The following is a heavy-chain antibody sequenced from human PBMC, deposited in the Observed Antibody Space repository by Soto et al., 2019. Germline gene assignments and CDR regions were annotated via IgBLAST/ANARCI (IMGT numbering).Heavy chain of an antibody. D-gene: IGHD3-3*01. Sequence: QAQLVQSGAEVKKPGASVKVSCKASGYTFTSYDITWVRRAPGQGLGWLGWMDPNSGSTGYAQNFQGRVTMTRNISTNTAHMELSSLRSEDTAVYYCARERKFDFWRKGLDVWGQGTTVTVSS. CDR1: GYTFTSYD. CDR3: ARERKFDFWRKGLDV. V-gene: IGHV1-8*01. J-gene: IGHJ6*02. CDR2: MDPNSGST.